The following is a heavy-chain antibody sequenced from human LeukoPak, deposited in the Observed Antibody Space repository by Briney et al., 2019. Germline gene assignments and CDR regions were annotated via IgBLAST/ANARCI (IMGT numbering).Heavy chain of an antibody. CDR3: ARAPRSSRWSDFDY. J-gene: IGHJ4*02. CDR1: GGSFSGYY. Sequence: SETLSLTCAVYGGSFSGYYWSWIRQPPGKGLEWIGYIYYSGSTNYNPSLKSRVTISVDTSKNQFSLKLSSVTAADTAVYYCARAPRSSRWSDFDYWGQGTLVTVSS. V-gene: IGHV4-59*01. CDR2: IYYSGST. D-gene: IGHD6-19*01.